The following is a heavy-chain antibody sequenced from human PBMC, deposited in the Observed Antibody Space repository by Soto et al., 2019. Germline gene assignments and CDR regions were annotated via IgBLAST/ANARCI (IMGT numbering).Heavy chain of an antibody. J-gene: IGHJ3*02. Sequence: GGSLRLSCAASGFTFSDYYMSWIRQAPGKGLEWVSYISSSGSTIYYADSVKGRFTISRDNAKNSLYLQMNSLRAEDTAVYYCARDGLPGIAAAGPVAFDIWGQGTMVTVSS. V-gene: IGHV3-11*01. CDR1: GFTFSDYY. CDR2: ISSSGSTI. CDR3: ARDGLPGIAAAGPVAFDI. D-gene: IGHD6-13*01.